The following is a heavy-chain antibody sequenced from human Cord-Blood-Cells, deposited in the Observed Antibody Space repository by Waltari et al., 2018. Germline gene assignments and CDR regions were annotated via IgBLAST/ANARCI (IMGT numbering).Heavy chain of an antibody. CDR1: GYTFTGDY. V-gene: IGHV1-2*02. J-gene: IGHJ4*02. Sequence: QVQLVQSGAEVKKPGASVKVSCKASGYTFTGDYMHWVRQAPGQGLEWMGWITPNRGGTNYAKKFQGRVTMTRDTSISTAYMELSRLRSDDTAVYYCARGVGREPLYYFDYWGQGTLVTVSS. CDR3: ARGVGREPLYYFDY. CDR2: ITPNRGGT. D-gene: IGHD1-26*01.